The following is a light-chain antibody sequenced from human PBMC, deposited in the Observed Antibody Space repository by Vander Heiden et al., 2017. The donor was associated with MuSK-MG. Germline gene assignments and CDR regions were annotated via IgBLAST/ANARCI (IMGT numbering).Light chain of an antibody. CDR1: QSVSSY. CDR2: DAS. Sequence: VFTQSPATLSLSPGERATLSCRASQSVSSYLAWYQQKPGQAPRLLIYDASNRATGIPARFSGSGSGTDFTLTISSLEPEDFAVYYCQQRSNWPRGTFGQGTKLEIK. CDR3: QQRSNWPRGT. J-gene: IGKJ2*02. V-gene: IGKV3-11*01.